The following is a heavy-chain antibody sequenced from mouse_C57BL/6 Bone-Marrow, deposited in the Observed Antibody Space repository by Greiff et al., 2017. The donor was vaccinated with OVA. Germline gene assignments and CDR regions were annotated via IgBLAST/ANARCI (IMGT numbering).Heavy chain of an antibody. CDR3: GRKITTVVDWFAY. J-gene: IGHJ3*01. Sequence: QVQLQQSGAELARPGASVKLSCKASGYTFTSYGISWVKQRTGQGLEWIGEIYPRSGNTYYNEKFKGKATLTADKSSSTAYMELRSLTSEDSAVYFCGRKITTVVDWFAYWGQGTLVTVSA. CDR1: GYTFTSYG. CDR2: IYPRSGNT. V-gene: IGHV1-81*01. D-gene: IGHD1-1*01.